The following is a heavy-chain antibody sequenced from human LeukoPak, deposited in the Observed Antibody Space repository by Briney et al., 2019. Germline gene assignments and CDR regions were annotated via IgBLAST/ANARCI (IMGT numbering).Heavy chain of an antibody. CDR1: GFTFTSSA. CDR3: AGVGYCSSTSCPAGDYCSGGSCYSDY. J-gene: IGHJ4*02. CDR2: IVVGSGNT. V-gene: IGHV1-58*01. D-gene: IGHD2-2*01. Sequence: SVKVSCKASGFTFTSSAVQWVRQARGQRLEWIGWIVVGSGNTNYAQKFQERVTITRDMSTSTAYMELSSLRSEDTAVYYCAGVGYCSSTSCPAGDYCSGGSCYSDYWGQGTLVTVSS.